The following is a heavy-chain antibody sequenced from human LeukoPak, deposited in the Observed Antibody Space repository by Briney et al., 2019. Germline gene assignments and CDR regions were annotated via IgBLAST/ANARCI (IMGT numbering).Heavy chain of an antibody. CDR1: GFTFSNKW. CDR3: ARVGWEILNLHFDP. D-gene: IGHD1-14*01. V-gene: IGHV3-7*03. Sequence: GGSLRLSCVGSGFTFSNKWMTWVRQAPGKGPEWVATIKKDGSQTYYVDSVKGRFTISRDNAQNSLYLQMNGLRVEDTAIYSCARVGWEILNLHFDPWGQGTLVTVS. CDR2: IKKDGSQT. J-gene: IGHJ5*02.